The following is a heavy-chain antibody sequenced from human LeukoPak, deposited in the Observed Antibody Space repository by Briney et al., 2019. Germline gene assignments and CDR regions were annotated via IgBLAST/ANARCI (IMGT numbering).Heavy chain of an antibody. CDR3: AREAYCGGDCYSKHYYFDY. CDR2: ISAYNGNT. Sequence: ASVKVSCKASGYTFTSYGISWVRQAPGQGLEWMGWISAYNGNTNYAQKLQGRVTMTTDTSTSTAYMELSSLRSEDTAVYYCAREAYCGGDCYSKHYYFDYWGQGTLVTVSS. J-gene: IGHJ4*02. V-gene: IGHV1-18*01. D-gene: IGHD2-21*02. CDR1: GYTFTSYG.